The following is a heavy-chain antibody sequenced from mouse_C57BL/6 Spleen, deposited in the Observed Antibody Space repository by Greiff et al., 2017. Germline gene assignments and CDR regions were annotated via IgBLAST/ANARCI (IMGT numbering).Heavy chain of an antibody. D-gene: IGHD1-1*02. Sequence: QVQLQQSGPELVKPGASVKVSCKASGYTFTSSWMHWVKQRPGQGLEWIGRIDPSDSDTNYNQKFKSKATLTVDKSSSTAYMRLSSLTSEDSAVYYCAIWCESDDWGQGTTLTVSS. V-gene: IGHV1-74*01. CDR2: IDPSDSDT. CDR1: GYTFTSSW. CDR3: AIWCESDD. J-gene: IGHJ2*01.